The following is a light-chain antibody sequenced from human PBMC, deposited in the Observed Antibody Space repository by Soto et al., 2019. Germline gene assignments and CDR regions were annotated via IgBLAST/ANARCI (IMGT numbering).Light chain of an antibody. Sequence: DVVMTQTPLSLSVAPGQPASISCKSSQSLLHNNGYNYLDWYVQKPGQSPQVLIYLGSKRASGVPDRFSGSGSGTDFTLKISRVEAEDVGVYYCMQALQTPPWTFGQGTKVDIK. CDR1: QSLLHNNGYNY. CDR2: LGS. V-gene: IGKV2-28*01. CDR3: MQALQTPPWT. J-gene: IGKJ1*01.